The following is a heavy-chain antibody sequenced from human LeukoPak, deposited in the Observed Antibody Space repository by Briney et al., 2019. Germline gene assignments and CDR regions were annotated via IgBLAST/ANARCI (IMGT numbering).Heavy chain of an antibody. V-gene: IGHV1-8*01. CDR2: INPNSGNA. CDR1: GYTFSDYD. D-gene: IGHD1-26*01. Sequence: ASVKVSCKASGYTFSDYDINWVRQATGQGLEWTGWINPNSGNAGYAQKFQGRVTMTRNTSISTAHMELSSLRSEDTAVYYCARALAWGGSSYSYYYMDVWDKGTTVTVSS. J-gene: IGHJ6*03. CDR3: ARALAWGGSSYSYYYMDV.